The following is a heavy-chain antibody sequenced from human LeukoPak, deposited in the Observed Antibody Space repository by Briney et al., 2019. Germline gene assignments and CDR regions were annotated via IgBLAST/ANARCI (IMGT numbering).Heavy chain of an antibody. D-gene: IGHD3-10*02. CDR2: ITWNSGSI. CDR1: GFTFSSYA. J-gene: IGHJ4*02. CDR3: ARGLGSGSPDY. Sequence: GGSLRLSCAASGFTFSSYAMSWVRQAPGKGLEWVSRITWNSGSIGYADSVKGRFAISRDNGKNSLYLQMNTLRPEDTALYYCARGLGSGSPDYWGQGTLVTVSS. V-gene: IGHV3-9*01.